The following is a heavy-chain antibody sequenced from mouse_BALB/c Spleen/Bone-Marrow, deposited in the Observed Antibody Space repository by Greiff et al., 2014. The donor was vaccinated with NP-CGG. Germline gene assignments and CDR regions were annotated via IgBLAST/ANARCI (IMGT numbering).Heavy chain of an antibody. D-gene: IGHD4-1*01. Sequence: EVKLVESGGGLVQPGGSRKLSCAASGFTFSSFGMHWVRQAPERGLEWVAYISSGSGTIFYADTVKGRFTISRDNPKNTLFLQMTSLRSEDSVMYYCARGGNWEDFDYWGQGTTLTVSS. CDR3: ARGGNWEDFDY. J-gene: IGHJ2*01. CDR2: ISSGSGTI. CDR1: GFTFSSFG. V-gene: IGHV5-17*02.